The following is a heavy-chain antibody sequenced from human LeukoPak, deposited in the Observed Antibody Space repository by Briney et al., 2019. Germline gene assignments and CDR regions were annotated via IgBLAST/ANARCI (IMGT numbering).Heavy chain of an antibody. Sequence: SVKVSCKASGGTFSSYAISWVRQAPGQGLEWMGGIIPIFGTANYAQKFQGRVTITADKSTSTAYMELSSLRFEDTAVYYCARDREGGGYDHDYWGQGTLVTVSS. CDR2: IIPIFGTA. D-gene: IGHD5-12*01. V-gene: IGHV1-69*06. CDR3: ARDREGGGYDHDY. J-gene: IGHJ4*02. CDR1: GGTFSSYA.